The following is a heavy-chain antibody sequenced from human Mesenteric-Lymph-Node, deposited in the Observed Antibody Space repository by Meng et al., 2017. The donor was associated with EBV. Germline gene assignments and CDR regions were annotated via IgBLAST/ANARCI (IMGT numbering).Heavy chain of an antibody. CDR2: IYHSGST. Sequence: VQLQYPGRGLGKPSGALSLTCSVFGGAISSSNWWSWVRQPPGKGLEWIGEIYHSGSTNYNPSLKSRVTISVDKSKNQFSLKLSSVTAADTAVYYCARVGAYCGGDCYHPRWGQGTLVTVSS. CDR1: GGAISSSNW. V-gene: IGHV4-4*02. CDR3: ARVGAYCGGDCYHPR. J-gene: IGHJ4*02. D-gene: IGHD2-21*02.